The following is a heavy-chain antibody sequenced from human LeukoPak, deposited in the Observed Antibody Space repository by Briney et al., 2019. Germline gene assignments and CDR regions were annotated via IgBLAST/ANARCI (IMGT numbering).Heavy chain of an antibody. CDR2: IIPIFGTA. Sequence: ASVKVSCKASGYTFTSYGISWVRQAPGQGLEWMGGIIPIFGTANYAQKFQGRVTITADESTSTAYMELSSLRSEDTAVYYCARGFDWLLTDYWGQGTLVTVSS. CDR1: GYTFTSYG. D-gene: IGHD3-9*01. J-gene: IGHJ4*02. CDR3: ARGFDWLLTDY. V-gene: IGHV1-69*13.